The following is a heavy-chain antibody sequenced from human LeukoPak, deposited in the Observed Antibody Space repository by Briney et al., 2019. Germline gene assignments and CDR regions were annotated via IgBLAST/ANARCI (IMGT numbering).Heavy chain of an antibody. D-gene: IGHD3-9*01. V-gene: IGHV4-34*01. CDR1: GGSFSGYY. CDR3: ASEFGYYDILTGYYRGYYFDY. CDR2: INHSGST. Sequence: SETLSLTCAVYGGSFSGYYWSWIRQPPGKGLEWIGEINHSGSTNYNPSLKSRVTISVDTSKNQFSLKLSSVTAADTAVYYCASEFGYYDILTGYYRGYYFDYWGQGTLVTVSS. J-gene: IGHJ4*02.